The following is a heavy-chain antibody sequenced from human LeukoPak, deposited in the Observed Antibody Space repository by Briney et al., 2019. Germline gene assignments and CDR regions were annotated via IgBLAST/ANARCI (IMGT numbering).Heavy chain of an antibody. CDR2: IYYSGST. J-gene: IGHJ5*02. Sequence: SETLSLTCTVSGGSISSYYWSWIRQPPGKGLEWIGYIYYSGSTNYNPSLKSRVTISVDTSKNRFSLKLSSVTAADTAVYYCARAAAAAVNWFDPWGQGTLVTVSS. CDR3: ARAAAAAVNWFDP. V-gene: IGHV4-59*01. CDR1: GGSISSYY. D-gene: IGHD6-13*01.